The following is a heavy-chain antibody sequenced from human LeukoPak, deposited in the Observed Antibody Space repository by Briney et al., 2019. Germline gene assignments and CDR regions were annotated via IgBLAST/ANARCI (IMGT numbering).Heavy chain of an antibody. CDR2: IKQDGSEK. D-gene: IGHD6-19*01. V-gene: IGHV3-7*01. CDR1: GFTFSSYW. J-gene: IGHJ4*02. Sequence: PGGSLRLSCAASGFTFSSYWMSWVRQAPGKGLEWVANIKQDGSEKYYVDSVKGRFTISRDNAKNSLYLQMNSLRAEDTAVYYCARFKDSSGWYHGGWGQGTLVTVSS. CDR3: ARFKDSSGWYHGG.